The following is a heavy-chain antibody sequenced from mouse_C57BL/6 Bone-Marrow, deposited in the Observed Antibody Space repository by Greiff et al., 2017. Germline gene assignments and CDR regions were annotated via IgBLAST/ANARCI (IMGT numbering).Heavy chain of an antibody. J-gene: IGHJ3*01. D-gene: IGHD1-1*01. Sequence: EVPLHQSGAELVRPGASVKLSCTASGFNIKDYYMHWVKQRPEQGLEWIGRIDPEDGDTAYAPKFQGKATITADTSSNTAYLQLSSLTSEDTAVYYCTTPFTTVVATRAYWGQGTLVTVSA. V-gene: IGHV14-1*01. CDR1: GFNIKDYY. CDR3: TTPFTTVVATRAY. CDR2: IDPEDGDT.